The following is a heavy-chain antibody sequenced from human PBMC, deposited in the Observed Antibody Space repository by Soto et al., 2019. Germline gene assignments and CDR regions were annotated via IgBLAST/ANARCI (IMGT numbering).Heavy chain of an antibody. J-gene: IGHJ4*02. CDR1: GFTFSSYW. Sequence: EVQLVESGGGLVQPGGSLRLSCAASGFTFSSYWMSWVRQAPGKGLEWVANIKQDGSEKYYVDSVKGRFTISRDNAKNSLYLPMNSLRAEDTAVYYCASLGGGGKDYFDYWGQGTLVTVSS. CDR3: ASLGGGGKDYFDY. D-gene: IGHD1-26*01. CDR2: IKQDGSEK. V-gene: IGHV3-7*03.